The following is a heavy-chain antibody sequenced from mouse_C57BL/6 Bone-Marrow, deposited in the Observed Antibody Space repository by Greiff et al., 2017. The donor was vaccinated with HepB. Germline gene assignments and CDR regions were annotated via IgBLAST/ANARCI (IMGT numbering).Heavy chain of an antibody. D-gene: IGHD1-1*01. CDR1: GYTFTSYW. J-gene: IGHJ2*01. CDR2: IDPSDSYT. V-gene: IGHV1-69*01. CDR3: ARRYGSSYESYFDY. Sequence: VQLQQPGAELVMPGASVKLSCKASGYTFTSYWMHWVKQRPGQGLEWIGEIDPSDSYTNYNQKFKGKSTLTVDKSSSTAYMQLSSLTSEDSAVYYCARRYGSSYESYFDYWGQGTTLTVSS.